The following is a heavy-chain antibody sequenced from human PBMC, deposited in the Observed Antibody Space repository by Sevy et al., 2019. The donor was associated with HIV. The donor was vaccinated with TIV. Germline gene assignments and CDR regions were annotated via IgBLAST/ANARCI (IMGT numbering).Heavy chain of an antibody. V-gene: IGHV3-30*18. CDR1: GFTFSSYG. D-gene: IGHD3-22*01. J-gene: IGHJ4*02. Sequence: GESLKISCAASGFTFSSYGIHWVRQAPGKGLEWVAIVSYDGTYKNYVDSVKGRLTISRDNSRNTLYLEMNSLRAEDTAVYYCAKAFYDRSGPHYFDSWGQGTLVTVSS. CDR3: AKAFYDRSGPHYFDS. CDR2: VSYDGTYK.